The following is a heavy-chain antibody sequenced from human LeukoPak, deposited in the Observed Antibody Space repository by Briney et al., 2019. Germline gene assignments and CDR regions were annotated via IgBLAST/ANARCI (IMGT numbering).Heavy chain of an antibody. Sequence: GESLNIYCMCSGYSFTSYWIGGVRQMPGKGVEWMGVIYHGDYGTCYSPSFQGQVTISADKSNSTTYLQWSNLKASDTAMYDCARLRRDGRRIICAAFDYWGQGTLVTVSS. CDR2: IYHGDYGT. J-gene: IGHJ4*02. V-gene: IGHV5-51*01. D-gene: IGHD5-24*01. CDR3: ARLRRDGRRIICAAFDY. CDR1: GYSFTSYW.